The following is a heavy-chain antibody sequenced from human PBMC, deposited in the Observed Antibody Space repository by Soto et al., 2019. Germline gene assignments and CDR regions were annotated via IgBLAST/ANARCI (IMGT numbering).Heavy chain of an antibody. CDR2: IIPMYGTT. D-gene: IGHD2-15*01. V-gene: IGHV1-69*06. CDR3: ARGLPYCSGGSCYIFQQ. J-gene: IGHJ1*01. CDR1: GGNFNSYA. Sequence: QVQLVQSGAEVKKPGSSVKVSRKASGGNFNSYAITWVRQAPGQGLEWMGGIIPMYGTTNYAQKFQDRVTFTADKSTSTAYMDLRSLRSEDTAVFYCARGLPYCSGGSCYIFQQWGQGTLVTVSS.